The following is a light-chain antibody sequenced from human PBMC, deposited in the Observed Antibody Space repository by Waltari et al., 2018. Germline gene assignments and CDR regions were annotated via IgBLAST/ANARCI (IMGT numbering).Light chain of an antibody. V-gene: IGKV1-39*01. CDR2: SAS. CDR1: QSISIY. CDR3: QQSYSIPIT. Sequence: DIQMTQSPSSLSASVGDRVTITCRTSQSISIYLNWYHQKPGKAPKLLIYSASTLQGGVPSRFSGSGSGTDFTLTINSLQPEDFATYYCQQSYSIPITFGQGTRLEIK. J-gene: IGKJ5*01.